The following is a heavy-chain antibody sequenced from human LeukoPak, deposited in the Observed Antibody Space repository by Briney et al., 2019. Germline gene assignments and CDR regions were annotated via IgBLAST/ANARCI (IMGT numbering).Heavy chain of an antibody. Sequence: PSETLSLTCTVSGGSISSGGYYWSWIRQHPGKGLEWIGYIYYSGSTYYHPSLKSRVTISVDTSKNQFSLKLSSVTAADTAVYYCATQRRDGYYFDCWGQGTLVTVSS. J-gene: IGHJ4*02. D-gene: IGHD3-10*01. CDR3: ATQRRDGYYFDC. CDR1: GGSISSGGYY. V-gene: IGHV4-31*03. CDR2: IYYSGST.